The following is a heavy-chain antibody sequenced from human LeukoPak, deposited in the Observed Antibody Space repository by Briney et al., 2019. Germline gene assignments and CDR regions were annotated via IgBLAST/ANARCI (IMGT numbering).Heavy chain of an antibody. CDR1: GFTFSNYG. D-gene: IGHD6-19*01. CDR2: ISYDGSNK. J-gene: IGHJ4*02. V-gene: IGHV3-30*03. CDR3: ASWRGSGWFYFDY. Sequence: GGSLRLSCAASGFTFSNYGIHWVRQAPGKGLEWVAVISYDGSNKYYVDSVKGRFTISRDNSKNTLYLQMNSLRAEDTAVYYCASWRGSGWFYFDYWGQGTLVTVSS.